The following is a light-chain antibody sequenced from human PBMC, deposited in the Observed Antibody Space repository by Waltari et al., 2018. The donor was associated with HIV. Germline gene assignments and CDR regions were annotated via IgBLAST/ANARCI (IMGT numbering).Light chain of an antibody. Sequence: DIQMTQSPSSLSASVGDRVTITCRASQSVSTYLNWYQYKPGKAPKLLIYAASSLQSGVPSRFSGSGSGTYFTLTISSLQRDDSATYYCQESHSSSLTFGGGTGVEI. V-gene: IGKV1-39*01. CDR3: QESHSSSLT. CDR2: AAS. J-gene: IGKJ4*01. CDR1: QSVSTY.